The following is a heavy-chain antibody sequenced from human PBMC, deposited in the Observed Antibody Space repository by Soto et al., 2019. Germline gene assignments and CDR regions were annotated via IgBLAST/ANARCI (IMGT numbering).Heavy chain of an antibody. J-gene: IGHJ4*02. Sequence: QITLNESGPTVVRPTETLTLTCRFSGFSLTTSGVGVGWIRQSPGKAPEWLALIYWDDDKRSSASLKSRLTITKDNSKNQVVLTVSDLAPTDTATYYCAHRVLRTVFGLVTTTAIYFDFWGQGTPVAVSS. V-gene: IGHV2-5*02. D-gene: IGHD3-3*01. CDR1: GFSLTTSGVG. CDR3: AHRVLRTVFGLVTTTAIYFDF. CDR2: IYWDDDK.